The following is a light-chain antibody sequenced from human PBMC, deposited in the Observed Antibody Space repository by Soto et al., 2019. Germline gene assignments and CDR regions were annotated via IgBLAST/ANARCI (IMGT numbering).Light chain of an antibody. CDR2: AAS. J-gene: IGKJ1*01. CDR3: QQGYITPRT. Sequence: IQMTQSPSSLSASVGDRVTITCRASQSISSYLSWYQQKPGKVPNLLIYAASTLQRGVPSRFSGSGSGTYFTLTISSLQPDDFATYFCQQGYITPRTFGQGTRVEFK. V-gene: IGKV1-39*01. CDR1: QSISSY.